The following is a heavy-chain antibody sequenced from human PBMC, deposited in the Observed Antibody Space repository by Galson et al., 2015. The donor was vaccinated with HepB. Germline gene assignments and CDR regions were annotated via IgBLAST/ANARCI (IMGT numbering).Heavy chain of an antibody. D-gene: IGHD3-10*01. CDR3: VRGSDY. CDR1: TFSGYS. CDR2: ISGSGSSI. Sequence: TFSGYSMNWVRQTPGKGLEWVSYISGSGSSIYYADSVKGRFTISRDNVKNSLYLQMNSLRDEDTAVYYCVRGSDYWGQGTLVTVSS. V-gene: IGHV3-48*02. J-gene: IGHJ4*02.